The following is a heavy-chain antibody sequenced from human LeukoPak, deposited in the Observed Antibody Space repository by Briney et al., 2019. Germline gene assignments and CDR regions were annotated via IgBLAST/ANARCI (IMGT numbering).Heavy chain of an antibody. Sequence: GGSLRLSCAASGFTFSNAWMSWVRQAPGKGLEWVAVISYDGSNKYYADSVKGRFTISRDNSKNTLYLQMNSLRAEDTAVYYCARDIEYSSGPHDYWGQGTLVTVSS. CDR3: ARDIEYSSGPHDY. V-gene: IGHV3-30-3*01. CDR1: GFTFSNAW. D-gene: IGHD6-19*01. J-gene: IGHJ4*02. CDR2: ISYDGSNK.